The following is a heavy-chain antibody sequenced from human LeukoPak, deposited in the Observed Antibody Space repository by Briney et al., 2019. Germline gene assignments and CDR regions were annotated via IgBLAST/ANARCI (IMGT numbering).Heavy chain of an antibody. CDR1: GFTFSSYS. J-gene: IGHJ4*02. CDR3: ARVGQAMVTAFDY. Sequence: PGGSLRLSCAASGFTFSSYSMNWVRQAPGKGLEWVSSISSSSSYIYYADSVKGRFTISRDNAKNSLYLQMNSLRAEDTAVYYCARVGQAMVTAFDYWGQGTLVTVSS. D-gene: IGHD5-18*01. V-gene: IGHV3-21*01. CDR2: ISSSSSYI.